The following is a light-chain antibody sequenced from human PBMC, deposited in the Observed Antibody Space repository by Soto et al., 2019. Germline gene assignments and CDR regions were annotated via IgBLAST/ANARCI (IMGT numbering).Light chain of an antibody. CDR3: SSYTSSSTLLV. CDR2: DVS. CDR1: SSDVGGYNY. J-gene: IGLJ1*01. Sequence: QSVLTQPASVSGPPGQSSTISCTGTSSDVGGYNYVSWYQQHPGKAPKLMIYDVSNRPSGVSNRFSGSKSGNTASLTISGLQAEDEADYYCSSYTSSSTLLVFGTGTKVTVL. V-gene: IGLV2-14*01.